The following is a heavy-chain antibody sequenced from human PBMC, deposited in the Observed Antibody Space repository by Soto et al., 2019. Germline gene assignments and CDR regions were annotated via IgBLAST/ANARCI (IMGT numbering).Heavy chain of an antibody. CDR2: IYYSGST. Sequence: QVQLQESGPGLVKPSQTLSLTCTVSGGSISSGGYYWSWIRQHPGKGLEWIGYIYYSGSTYYNPSLKNRVTISVDTSKNQFSLKLSSVTAADTAVYYCARVTDNYYGSGSYYTTPYYFDYWGQGTLVTVSS. D-gene: IGHD3-10*01. CDR1: GGSISSGGYY. J-gene: IGHJ4*02. V-gene: IGHV4-31*03. CDR3: ARVTDNYYGSGSYYTTPYYFDY.